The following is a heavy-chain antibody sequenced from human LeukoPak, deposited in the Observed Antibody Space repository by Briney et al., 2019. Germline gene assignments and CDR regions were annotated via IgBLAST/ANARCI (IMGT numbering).Heavy chain of an antibody. CDR3: ARVRYCSGGSCYFYNAMDV. J-gene: IGHJ6*02. D-gene: IGHD2-15*01. V-gene: IGHV3-7*02. CDR1: GFTFSNYW. Sequence: GGSLRLSCAASGFTFSNYWMNWVRQAPGKGLEWVANIKQDGSEKNYVDSVKGRFTISRDNAKNSLFLQMNSLRAEDTAVYYCARVRYCSGGSCYFYNAMDVWGQGTTVTVSS. CDR2: IKQDGSEK.